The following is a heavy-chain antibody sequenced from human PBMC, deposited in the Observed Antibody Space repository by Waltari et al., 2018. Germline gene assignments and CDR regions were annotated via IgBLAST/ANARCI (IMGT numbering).Heavy chain of an antibody. CDR3: ARGGSKYGFEAFDF. J-gene: IGHJ3*01. Sequence: EVLLVDSVGGLVKPGGSLRLPCAASGFTLNTYNINWVRLAPGKGLEWVATIISSSNYLYYADSVKGRFTISRDNTKDSFYLQMNSLGADDTALYYCARGGSKYGFEAFDFWGQGTTVAVSS. D-gene: IGHD3-10*01. CDR1: GFTLNTYN. V-gene: IGHV3-21*02. CDR2: IISSSNYL.